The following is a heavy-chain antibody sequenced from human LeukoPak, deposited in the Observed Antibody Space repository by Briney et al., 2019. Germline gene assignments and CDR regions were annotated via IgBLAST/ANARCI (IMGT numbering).Heavy chain of an antibody. J-gene: IGHJ5*02. V-gene: IGHV4-59*01. D-gene: IGHD3-10*01. CDR1: GGSISSYY. CDR3: ARAAGGDSSFDP. Sequence: SETLSLTCTVSGGSISSYYWSWIRQPPGKGLEWIGYIYYSGSTNYNPSLKSRVTISVDTSKNQFSLKLSSVTAADTAVYYCARAAGGDSSFDPWGQGTLVTVSS. CDR2: IYYSGST.